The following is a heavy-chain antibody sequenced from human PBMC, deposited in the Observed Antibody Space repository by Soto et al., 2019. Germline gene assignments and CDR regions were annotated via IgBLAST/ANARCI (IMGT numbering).Heavy chain of an antibody. J-gene: IGHJ3*02. D-gene: IGHD3-10*01. CDR2: ISGSGSST. CDR1: GFTFISYS. Sequence: GGSLRLSCAASGFTFISYSMSWVRQAPWKGLEWVSGISGSGSSTYYADSVKGRFSISRDNSKNTLYLQMNSLRAEDTAVYYCASDVPGGYGSGSHYGFDILGQGTMVTVSS. CDR3: ASDVPGGYGSGSHYGFDI. V-gene: IGHV3-23*01.